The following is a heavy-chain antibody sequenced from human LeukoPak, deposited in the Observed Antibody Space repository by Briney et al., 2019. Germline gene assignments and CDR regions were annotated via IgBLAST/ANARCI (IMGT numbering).Heavy chain of an antibody. CDR2: IIPIFGTA. Sequence: SVKVSCKASGGTFSSYAISWVRQAPGQGLEWMGEIIPIFGTANYAQKFQGRVTITADESTSTAHMELSSLRSEDTAVYYCARTALHYGSGSYIFDYWGQGTLVTVSS. CDR3: ARTALHYGSGSYIFDY. V-gene: IGHV1-69*13. D-gene: IGHD3-10*01. CDR1: GGTFSSYA. J-gene: IGHJ4*02.